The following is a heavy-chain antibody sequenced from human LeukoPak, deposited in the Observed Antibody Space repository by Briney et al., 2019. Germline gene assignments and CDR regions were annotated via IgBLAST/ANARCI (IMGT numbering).Heavy chain of an antibody. D-gene: IGHD2/OR15-2a*01. J-gene: IGHJ4*02. CDR2: IYYSGNT. CDR1: GDXISSSY. Sequence: SETLSLTCTVSGDXISSSYWSWIRQPPGKGLEWIGYIYYSGNTNYNPSLKSRVTISVDTSRNRFSLKLSSVTAADTAVYYCARHRNFFDYWGQGILVTVSS. CDR3: ARHRNFFDY. V-gene: IGHV4-59*01.